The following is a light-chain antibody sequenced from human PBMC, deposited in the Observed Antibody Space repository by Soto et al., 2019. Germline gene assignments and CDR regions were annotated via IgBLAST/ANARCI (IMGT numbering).Light chain of an antibody. Sequence: EIVLTQSPATLSWSPGERATLSCRASQSVSSYIAWYQQKPGQAPRLLIYDASNRATGIPARFSGSGSGTDFTLTISSLEPEDFAGYYCRQRSNWPPSITFGQGTRLEIK. CDR1: QSVSSY. V-gene: IGKV3-11*01. CDR2: DAS. CDR3: RQRSNWPPSIT. J-gene: IGKJ5*01.